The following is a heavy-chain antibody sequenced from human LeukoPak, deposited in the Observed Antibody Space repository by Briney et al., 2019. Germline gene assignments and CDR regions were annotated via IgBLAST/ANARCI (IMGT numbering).Heavy chain of an antibody. Sequence: GGSLRLSCTASGFTFGDYAMSWVRQAPGKGLEWVGFIRSKAYGGTTEYAASVKGRFTISRDDSKSIAYLQMNSLKTEDTAVYYCTLHAYTSIAAPYYYYYYMDVWGKGTTVTVSS. CDR2: IRSKAYGGTT. CDR3: TLHAYTSIAAPYYYYYYMDV. V-gene: IGHV3-49*04. D-gene: IGHD6-6*01. J-gene: IGHJ6*03. CDR1: GFTFGDYA.